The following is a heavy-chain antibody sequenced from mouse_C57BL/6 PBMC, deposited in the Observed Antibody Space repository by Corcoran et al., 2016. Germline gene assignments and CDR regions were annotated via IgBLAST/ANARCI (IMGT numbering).Heavy chain of an antibody. Sequence: QIQLVQSGPELKKPGETVKISCKASGYTFTTYGMSWVKQAPGKGLKWMGWINTYSGVPTYADDFKGRFAFSLETSASTAYLQINNLKNEDTATYFCAREGYYGSSYNYAMDYWGQGTSVTVSS. J-gene: IGHJ4*01. D-gene: IGHD1-1*01. CDR2: INTYSGVP. CDR3: AREGYYGSSYNYAMDY. CDR1: GYTFTTYG. V-gene: IGHV9-3*01.